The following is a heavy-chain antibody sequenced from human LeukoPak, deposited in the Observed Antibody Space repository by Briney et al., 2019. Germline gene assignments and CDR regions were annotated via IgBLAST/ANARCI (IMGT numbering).Heavy chain of an antibody. V-gene: IGHV3-7*01. CDR2: VKKDGSEK. CDR3: ARASPLGYCSGGSCYANI. J-gene: IGHJ4*02. Sequence: QPGGSLRLSCAASGFTFSDYWMSWVRQAPGKGLEWVANVKKDGSEKSYVDSVKGRFTISRDNAKNSLYLQMNSLRAEDTAVYYCARASPLGYCSGGSCYANIWGQGILVTVSS. D-gene: IGHD2-15*01. CDR1: GFTFSDYW.